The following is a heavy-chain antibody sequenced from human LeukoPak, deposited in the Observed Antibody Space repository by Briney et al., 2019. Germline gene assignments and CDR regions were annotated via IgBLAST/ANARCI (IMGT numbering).Heavy chain of an antibody. CDR1: GFTFTSYT. CDR2: ISTISNYI. CDR3: ARDRITIFGVVES. Sequence: PGGSLRLSCAASGFTFTSYTMNWVRQAPGKGLAWVPSISTISNYIYHADSVKGRFTISRDNAKNSLYLQMNSLRAEDTAVYYCARDRITIFGVVESWGQGTLVTVSS. D-gene: IGHD3-3*01. V-gene: IGHV3-21*01. J-gene: IGHJ4*02.